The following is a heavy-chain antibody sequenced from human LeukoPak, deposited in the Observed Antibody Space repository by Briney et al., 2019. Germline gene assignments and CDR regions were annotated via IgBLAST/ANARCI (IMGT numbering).Heavy chain of an antibody. D-gene: IGHD6-25*01. V-gene: IGHV1-18*01. CDR3: ARSGPKTPLYYFDY. CDR1: GYTFTSYG. CDR2: IGAYNGNT. Sequence: ASVKLSCKASGYTFTSYGISWVRQAPGQGLEWMGWIGAYNGNTNYAQKLQSRVTMTTDTSTSTAYMELRSLRSDDTAVYYCARSGPKTPLYYFDYWGQGTLVTVSS. J-gene: IGHJ4*02.